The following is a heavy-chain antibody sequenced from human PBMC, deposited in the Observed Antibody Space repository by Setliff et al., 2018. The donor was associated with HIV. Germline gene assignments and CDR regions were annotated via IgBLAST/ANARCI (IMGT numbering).Heavy chain of an antibody. D-gene: IGHD3-3*01. J-gene: IGHJ3*02. CDR2: IYYSGST. CDR1: GGSISSGGYY. Sequence: SETLSLTCTVSGGSISSGGYYRSWIRQHPGKGLEWIGYIYYSGSTYYNPSLKSRVTISVDTSKNQFSLKLSSVTAADTAMYFCARESRNDFWSGYYRTFDIWGQGTMVTVSS. CDR3: ARESRNDFWSGYYRTFDI. V-gene: IGHV4-31*03.